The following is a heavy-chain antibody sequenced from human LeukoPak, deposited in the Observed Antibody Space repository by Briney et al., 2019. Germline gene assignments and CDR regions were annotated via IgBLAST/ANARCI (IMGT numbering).Heavy chain of an antibody. D-gene: IGHD4-17*01. V-gene: IGHV3-43*02. Sequence: GGSLRLSCAASGFTFDDYAMHWVCQAPGKGLEWVSLISGDGGSTYYADSVKGRFTISRDNSKNSLYLQMNSLRTEDTALYYCAKDTCWGTTVTTSSMDVWGQGTTVTVSS. CDR2: ISGDGGST. CDR3: AKDTCWGTTVTTSSMDV. J-gene: IGHJ6*02. CDR1: GFTFDDYA.